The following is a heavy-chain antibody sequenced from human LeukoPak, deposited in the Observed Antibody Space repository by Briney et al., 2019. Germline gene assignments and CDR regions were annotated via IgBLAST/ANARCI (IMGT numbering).Heavy chain of an antibody. J-gene: IGHJ4*02. CDR1: GFIFSDFY. D-gene: IGHD5/OR15-5a*01. V-gene: IGHV3-11*05. CDR2: ISPDGSYT. Sequence: PGGSLRLSCAGSGFIFSDFYINWIRQSPGKGLEWLAYISPDGSYTTYGDSVKGRFVISRDNAKNSVSLQMSNLRVEDTAVYFCASDQVSGVFDYWGQGARVTVS. CDR3: ASDQVSGVFDY.